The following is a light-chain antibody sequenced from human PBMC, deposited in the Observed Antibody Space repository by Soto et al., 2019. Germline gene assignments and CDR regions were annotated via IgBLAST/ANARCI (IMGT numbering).Light chain of an antibody. CDR2: AAS. CDR3: QQAKSFPRT. V-gene: IGKV1D-12*01. CDR1: QGISTW. Sequence: DIEMTQSPSSVFVSVGDRVTISCRASQGISTWLAWYQQKPGTPPKLLIYAASSLQSGVPSRFSGSGSGTDFTLTISSLQPEEFATYYWQQAKSFPRTFGQGTKLGIK. J-gene: IGKJ2*02.